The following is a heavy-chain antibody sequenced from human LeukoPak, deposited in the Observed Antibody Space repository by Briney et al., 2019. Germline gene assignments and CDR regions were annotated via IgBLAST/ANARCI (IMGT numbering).Heavy chain of an antibody. CDR1: GFTFSRYS. J-gene: IGHJ4*02. V-gene: IGHV3-21*01. CDR2: ISSSSRYI. CDR3: ARDGGLIAAAEDYDY. Sequence: GGSLRLSCAASGFTFSRYSMNWVRQAPGKGLEWVSYISSSSRYIYYADSVEARFTISRDNAKNSLYLQMNSLRAEDTAVYYCARDGGLIAAAEDYDYWGQGTLVTVSS. D-gene: IGHD6-13*01.